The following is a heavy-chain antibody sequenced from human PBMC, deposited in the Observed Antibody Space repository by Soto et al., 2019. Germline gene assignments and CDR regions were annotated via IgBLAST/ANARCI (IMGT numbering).Heavy chain of an antibody. D-gene: IGHD6-13*01. J-gene: IGHJ6*02. CDR2: IHHGGTP. CDR1: VASISSGDYS. CDR3: AREPGIAASVEYYYYYGMAA. Sequence: TLSLTCCVSVASISSGDYSWIWVRQPPGKGLEWIGHIHHGGTPYYKAALKSRGTISQDRSKNQFSLSLSSVAAADTAVDYCAREPGIAASVEYYYYYGMAAWGQGTTVTVSS. V-gene: IGHV4-30-2*01.